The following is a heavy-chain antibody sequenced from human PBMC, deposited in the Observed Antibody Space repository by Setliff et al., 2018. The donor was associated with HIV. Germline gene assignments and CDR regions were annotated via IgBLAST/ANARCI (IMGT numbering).Heavy chain of an antibody. CDR3: ARGLMSYNFWGGQNDYHYMDV. CDR2: IYYNGRT. V-gene: IGHV4-59*01. J-gene: IGHJ6*03. D-gene: IGHD3-3*01. CDR1: GFSISSYY. Sequence: SETLSLTCDVSGFSISSYYWSWIRQPPGKGLEWIGYIYYNGRTTYNSSLKSRVTISLDTSKKQFSLKLNSVTAADTAVYYCARGLMSYNFWGGQNDYHYMDVWGKGTTVTVSS.